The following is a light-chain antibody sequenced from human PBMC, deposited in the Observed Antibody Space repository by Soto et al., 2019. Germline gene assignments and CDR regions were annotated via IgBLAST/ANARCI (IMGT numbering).Light chain of an antibody. CDR2: WAS. J-gene: IGKJ2*01. Sequence: DIVMTQSPDSLAVSLGERATINCKSSQTIFSSYDKDSLAWYQQKPGQPPKLLIYWASNREAGVPDGCSGGGSGTDFTLTISSLQAEDVAVYYCQQYYRAPYSFGQGTKLEIK. CDR1: QTIFSSYDKDS. CDR3: QQYYRAPYS. V-gene: IGKV4-1*01.